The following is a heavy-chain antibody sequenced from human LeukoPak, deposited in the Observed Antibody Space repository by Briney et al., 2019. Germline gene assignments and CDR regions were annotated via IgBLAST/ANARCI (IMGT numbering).Heavy chain of an antibody. V-gene: IGHV3-20*04. Sequence: GSLRLSCAASGFTFDDYGMSWVRQAPGKGLEWVSGINWNGGSTGYADSVKGRFTISRDNAKNSLYLQMNSLRADDTAVYYCARDYYDSERPNWFDPWGQGTLVTVSS. D-gene: IGHD3-10*01. CDR2: INWNGGST. CDR3: ARDYYDSERPNWFDP. J-gene: IGHJ5*02. CDR1: GFTFDDYG.